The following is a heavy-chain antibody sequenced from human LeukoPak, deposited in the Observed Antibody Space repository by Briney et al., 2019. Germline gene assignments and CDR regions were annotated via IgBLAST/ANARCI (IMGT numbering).Heavy chain of an antibody. CDR2: IYYSGST. Sequence: SETLSLTCTVSGGSISSYYWSWIRQPPGKGLEWIGYIYYSGSTNYNPSLKSRVTISVDTSKNQFSLKLSSVTAADTAVCYCARGAGAGYNLQPFDYWGQGTLVTVSS. D-gene: IGHD5-24*01. CDR3: ARGAGAGYNLQPFDY. V-gene: IGHV4-59*08. CDR1: GGSISSYY. J-gene: IGHJ4*02.